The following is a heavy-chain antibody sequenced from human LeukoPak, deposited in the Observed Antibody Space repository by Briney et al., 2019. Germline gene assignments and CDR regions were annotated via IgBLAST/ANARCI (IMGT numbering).Heavy chain of an antibody. J-gene: IGHJ4*02. D-gene: IGHD1-26*01. CDR1: GFTFSSYG. V-gene: IGHV3-30*02. CDR3: ATSGGIVGATTSDY. CDR2: IRYDGSNK. Sequence: GALRLSCPASGFTFSSYGIHWVRPAPRKGLEWVACIRYDGSNKYYADSVKGRFTISRDNSKNTLYLQMNSLRAEDTAVYYCATSGGIVGATTSDYWGEGTLVTVSS.